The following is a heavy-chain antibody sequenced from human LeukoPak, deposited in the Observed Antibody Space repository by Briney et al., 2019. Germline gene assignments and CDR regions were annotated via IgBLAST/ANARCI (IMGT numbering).Heavy chain of an antibody. Sequence: PSETLSLTCTVSGGSISSSSYYWGWIRQPPGKGLEWIGRIYYSGSTYYNPSLKSQFTISVDTSKNQFSLKLSSVTAADTAVYYCARQSPSSAYYYYGMDVWGQGTTVTVSS. CDR2: IYYSGST. CDR1: GGSISSSSYY. D-gene: IGHD6-13*01. CDR3: ARQSPSSAYYYYGMDV. V-gene: IGHV4-39*01. J-gene: IGHJ6*02.